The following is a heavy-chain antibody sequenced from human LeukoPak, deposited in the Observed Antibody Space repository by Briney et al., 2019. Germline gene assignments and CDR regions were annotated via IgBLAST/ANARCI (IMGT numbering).Heavy chain of an antibody. Sequence: GGSLRLSCATSGFIFSSDSMIWVRQAPGKGLEWVSSISSTGAYIYYADSLKGRFTISRDNSKNTLYLQMNSLRAEDTAVYYCAKDRLGNYGWGDYYYYYMDVWGKGTTVTVSS. D-gene: IGHD1-7*01. CDR2: ISSTGAYI. V-gene: IGHV3-21*04. CDR3: AKDRLGNYGWGDYYYYYMDV. J-gene: IGHJ6*03. CDR1: GFIFSSDS.